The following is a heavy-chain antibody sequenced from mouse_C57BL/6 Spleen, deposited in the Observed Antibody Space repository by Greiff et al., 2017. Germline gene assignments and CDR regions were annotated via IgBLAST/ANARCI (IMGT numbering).Heavy chain of an antibody. D-gene: IGHD1-1*01. Sequence: EVQLQESGGDLVKPGGSLKLSCAASGFTFSSYGMSWVRQTPDKRLEWVATISSGGSYTYYPDSVKGRFTISRDNAKNTLYLQMSSLKSEDTAMYYCARQGVYYGSSLDYFDYWGQGTTLTVSS. CDR1: GFTFSSYG. CDR2: ISSGGSYT. J-gene: IGHJ2*01. CDR3: ARQGVYYGSSLDYFDY. V-gene: IGHV5-6*01.